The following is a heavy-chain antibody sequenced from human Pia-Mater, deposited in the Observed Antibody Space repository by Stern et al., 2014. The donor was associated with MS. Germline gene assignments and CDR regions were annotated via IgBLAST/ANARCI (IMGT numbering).Heavy chain of an antibody. CDR3: ANAAALSCRSPSCYKAFEY. Sequence: VQLVQSGGGVVQPGGSLRLSCVASGFTFTTSGMPWVRQAPGKGLAWVAVISYDGSNQYYGDSVKGRFTISRDNSKNTVYLQMNSLRPEDTAVYYCANAAALSCRSPSCYKAFEYWGQGILVTVSS. D-gene: IGHD2-2*02. CDR1: GFTFTTSG. V-gene: IGHV3-30*18. J-gene: IGHJ4*02. CDR2: ISYDGSNQ.